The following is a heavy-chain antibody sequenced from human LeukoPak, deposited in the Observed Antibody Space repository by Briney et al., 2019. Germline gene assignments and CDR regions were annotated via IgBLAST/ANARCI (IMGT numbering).Heavy chain of an antibody. CDR2: ISTSSSTM. V-gene: IGHV3-48*01. D-gene: IGHD3-10*01. CDR3: ARDGWFGELSPYYFDC. CDR1: GFIFSSYS. J-gene: IGHJ4*02. Sequence: GGSLRLSCAVSGFIFSSYSMNWVRQAPGKGLEWVSCISTSSSTMYYTDSGEDRFTIARDNAKNSLYLQMNSLRAEDRAVYYCARDGWFGELSPYYFDCWGQGTLVTVSS.